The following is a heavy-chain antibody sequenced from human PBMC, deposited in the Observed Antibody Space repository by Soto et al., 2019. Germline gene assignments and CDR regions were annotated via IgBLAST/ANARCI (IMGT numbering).Heavy chain of an antibody. CDR1: GFTCSTYA. CDR3: VKGYWKGDV. Sequence: EVQLLESGGGLVQPGGSLRLSCAASGFTCSTYAMNWVRQAPGNGLEWVSAISGSGGSIHYADSVKGRCTISRDNSKNTLYLQMNSLRDEDTAVYHCVKGYWKGDVWGQGTTVTVSS. CDR2: ISGSGGSI. J-gene: IGHJ6*02. V-gene: IGHV3-23*01. D-gene: IGHD1-1*01.